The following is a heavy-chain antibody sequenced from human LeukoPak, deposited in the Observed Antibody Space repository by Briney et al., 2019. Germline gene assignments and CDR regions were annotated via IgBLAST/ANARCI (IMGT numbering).Heavy chain of an antibody. V-gene: IGHV4-61*01. CDR2: IYYSGST. CDR1: GGSISSSSYY. Sequence: PSETLSLTCTVSGGSISSSSYYWGWIRQPPGKGLEWIGYIYYSGSTNYNPSLKSRVTISVDTSKNQFSLKLRFVTAADTAVYYCARDPGYSGYDFIDAFDIWGQGTMVTVSS. J-gene: IGHJ3*02. D-gene: IGHD5-12*01. CDR3: ARDPGYSGYDFIDAFDI.